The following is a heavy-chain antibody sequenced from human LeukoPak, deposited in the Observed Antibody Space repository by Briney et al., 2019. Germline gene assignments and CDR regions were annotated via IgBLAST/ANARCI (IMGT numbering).Heavy chain of an antibody. CDR1: GFTFSSYE. V-gene: IGHV3-48*03. CDR2: ISSSGSTI. D-gene: IGHD6-19*01. Sequence: GGSLRLSCAASGFTFSSYEMNWVRQAPGKGLEWVSYISSSGSTIYYADSVKGRFTISRDNAKNSLYLQMNSLRAEDTAVFYCARVGTVAGTGYFDYWGQGTLVTVSS. J-gene: IGHJ4*02. CDR3: ARVGTVAGTGYFDY.